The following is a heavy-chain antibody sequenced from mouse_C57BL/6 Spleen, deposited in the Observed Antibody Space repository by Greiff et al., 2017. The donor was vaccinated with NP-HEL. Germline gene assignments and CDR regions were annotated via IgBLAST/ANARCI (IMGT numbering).Heavy chain of an antibody. CDR1: GYTFTDYY. CDR2: INPYNGGT. Sequence: EVQLQQSGPVLVKPGASVKMSCKASGYTFTDYYMNWVKQSHGKSLERIGVINPYNGGTSYNQKFKGKATLTVDKSSSTAYMELNSLTSEDSAVYYCARGAIEEGFAYWGQGTLVTVSA. CDR3: ARGAIEEGFAY. J-gene: IGHJ3*01. V-gene: IGHV1-19*01.